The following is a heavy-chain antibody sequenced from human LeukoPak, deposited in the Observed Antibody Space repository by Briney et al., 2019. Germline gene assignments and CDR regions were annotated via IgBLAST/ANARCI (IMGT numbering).Heavy chain of an antibody. CDR3: AREPGGYFDY. CDR1: GFTFSSYS. CDR2: ISSSSSYI. Sequence: GGSLRLSCAASGFTFSSYSMNWVRQAPGKGLEWVSSISSSSSYIYYADSVKGRFTISRDNSKNTLYLQMNSLRAEDTAVYYCAREPGGYFDYWGQGSLVTVSS. J-gene: IGHJ4*02. D-gene: IGHD4-23*01. V-gene: IGHV3-21*01.